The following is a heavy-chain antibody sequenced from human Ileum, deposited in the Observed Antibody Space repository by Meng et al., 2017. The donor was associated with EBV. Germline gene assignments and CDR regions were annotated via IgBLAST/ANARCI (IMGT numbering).Heavy chain of an antibody. J-gene: IGHJ4*02. CDR1: GASVTSIGYY. D-gene: IGHD1-26*01. CDR2: VNYNGDS. Sequence: SGPGRGGPSATLSSTCTSPGASVTSIGYYWSWLRQSPGKGLEWLGYVNYNGDSTYNPSLKSRVTIFIDTSKKQFYLNLTSATAADTAIYYCARDLRVGGAFDYWGQGTLVTVSS. V-gene: IGHV4-61*08. CDR3: ARDLRVGGAFDY.